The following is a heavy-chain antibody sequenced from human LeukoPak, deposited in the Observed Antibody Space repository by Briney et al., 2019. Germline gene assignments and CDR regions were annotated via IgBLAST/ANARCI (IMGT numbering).Heavy chain of an antibody. D-gene: IGHD2-2*01. CDR2: NYYNGNT. Sequence: PSETLSLTCTVACGSITSYYWGWIRQPPGKGLEWIGNNYYNGNTNYNPSLKSRVTISVDTSKKQFSLKLSAVTAADTAVYWCARRRTTGLSGDIDVWGKGTTVTVSS. CDR3: ARRRTTGLSGDIDV. CDR1: CGSITSYY. V-gene: IGHV4-59*08. J-gene: IGHJ6*03.